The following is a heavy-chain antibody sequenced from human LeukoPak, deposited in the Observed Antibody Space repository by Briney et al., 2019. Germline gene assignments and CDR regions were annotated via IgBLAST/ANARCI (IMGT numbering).Heavy chain of an antibody. CDR1: SGSFTKHQ. CDR3: ARDGHGDSYDY. Sequence: SETLSLTCAVYSGSFTKHQWSWIRQPPGKGLEWIGAINDGGSTNYNPSLKSRVTISVDTSKNQFSLKLSSVTAADTAVYYCARDGHGDSYDYWGQGTLVTVSS. J-gene: IGHJ4*02. D-gene: IGHD4-17*01. V-gene: IGHV4-34*01. CDR2: INDGGST.